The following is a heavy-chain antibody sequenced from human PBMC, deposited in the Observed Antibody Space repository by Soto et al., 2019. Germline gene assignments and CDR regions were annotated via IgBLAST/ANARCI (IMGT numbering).Heavy chain of an antibody. CDR3: ARGAEEWELLDPFDY. J-gene: IGHJ4*02. CDR1: GFTFSSYA. V-gene: IGHV3-30-3*01. CDR2: ISYDGSNK. Sequence: GGSLRLSCAASGFTFSSYAMHWVRQAPGKGLEWVAVISYDGSNKYYADSVKGRFTISRDNSKNTLYLQMNSLRAEDTAVYYCARGAEEWELLDPFDYWGQGTLVTVSS. D-gene: IGHD1-26*01.